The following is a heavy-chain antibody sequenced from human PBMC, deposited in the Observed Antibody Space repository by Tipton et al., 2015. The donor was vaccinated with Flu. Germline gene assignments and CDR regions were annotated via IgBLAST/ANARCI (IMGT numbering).Heavy chain of an antibody. Sequence: TLSLTCTVSGGSISSGGYYWSWIRQHPGKGLEWIGYIYYSGSTYYNPSLKSRVTISVDTSKNQFSLKLSSVTAADTAVYYCAREGDYYDSSGPISLFYYRGQGTLVTVSS. J-gene: IGHJ4*02. V-gene: IGHV4-31*03. CDR2: IYYSGST. D-gene: IGHD3-22*01. CDR1: GGSISSGGYY. CDR3: AREGDYYDSSGPISLFYY.